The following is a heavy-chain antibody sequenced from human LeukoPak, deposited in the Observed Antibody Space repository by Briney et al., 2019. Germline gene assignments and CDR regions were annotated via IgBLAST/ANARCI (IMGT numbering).Heavy chain of an antibody. CDR1: GGSISGYY. D-gene: IGHD3-10*01. Sequence: PSETLSLTCTVSGGSISGYYWSWIRQPPGKGLEWIGYIYYSGSTNYNPSLKSRVTISVDTSKNQFSLKLSSVTAADTAVYYCARVEEGYGSGRRENYYYYYMDVWGKVTTVTISS. J-gene: IGHJ6*03. CDR2: IYYSGST. V-gene: IGHV4-59*01. CDR3: ARVEEGYGSGRRENYYYYYMDV.